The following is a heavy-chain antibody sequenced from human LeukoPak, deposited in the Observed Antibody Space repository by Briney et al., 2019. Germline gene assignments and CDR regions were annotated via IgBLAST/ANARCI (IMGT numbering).Heavy chain of an antibody. D-gene: IGHD2-2*01. CDR1: GYTFTSYG. Sequence: ASVKVSCKASGYTFTSYGISWVRQAPGQGLEWMGWISAYNGNTNHAQKLQGRVTMTTDTSTSTAYMELRSLRSDDTAVYYCARDAYCSSTSCYGDYWGQGTLVTVSS. V-gene: IGHV1-18*01. CDR2: ISAYNGNT. CDR3: ARDAYCSSTSCYGDY. J-gene: IGHJ4*02.